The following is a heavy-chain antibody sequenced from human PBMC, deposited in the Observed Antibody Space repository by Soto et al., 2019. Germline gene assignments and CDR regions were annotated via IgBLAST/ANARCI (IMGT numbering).Heavy chain of an antibody. V-gene: IGHV4-39*07. CDR1: GGSISSSSYY. D-gene: IGHD6-6*01. CDR3: ARRASSSARFDY. CDR2: IYYSGST. J-gene: IGHJ4*02. Sequence: SETLSLTCTVSGGSISSSSYYWGWIRQPPGKGLEWIGSIYYSGSTYYNPSLKSRVTISVDTSKNQFSLKLSSVTAADTAVYYCARRASSSARFDYWGQGTLVTVSS.